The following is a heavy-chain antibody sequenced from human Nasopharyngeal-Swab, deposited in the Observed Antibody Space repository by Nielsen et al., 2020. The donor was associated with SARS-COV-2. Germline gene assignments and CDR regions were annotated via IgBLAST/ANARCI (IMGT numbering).Heavy chain of an antibody. Sequence: ASVKVSCKASGYTFTRYYMHWVRQAPGQGLEWMGIINPSGGSTSYAQKFQGRVKMTRDTSTSTLYMELSSLRFEDTAVYYCARGARLAVGYFDYWGQGTLVTVSS. J-gene: IGHJ4*02. CDR2: INPSGGST. D-gene: IGHD6-19*01. CDR1: GYTFTRYY. V-gene: IGHV1-46*01. CDR3: ARGARLAVGYFDY.